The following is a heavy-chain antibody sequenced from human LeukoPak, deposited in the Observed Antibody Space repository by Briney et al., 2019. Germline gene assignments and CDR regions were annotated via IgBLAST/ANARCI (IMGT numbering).Heavy chain of an antibody. J-gene: IGHJ5*02. CDR2: ISGSGGST. CDR1: GFTFSSYA. CDR3: ARVKSEAGWFDP. V-gene: IGHV3-23*01. Sequence: PGGSLRLSCAASGFTFSSYAMSWVRQAPGKGLEWVSGISGSGGSTYYADSVKGRFTISRDNAKNSLYLQMNSLRAEDTAVYYCARVKSEAGWFDPWGQGTLVTVSS. D-gene: IGHD3-10*01.